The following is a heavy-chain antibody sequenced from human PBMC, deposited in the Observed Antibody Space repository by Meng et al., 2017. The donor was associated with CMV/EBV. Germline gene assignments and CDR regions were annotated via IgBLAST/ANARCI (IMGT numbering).Heavy chain of an antibody. CDR2: IRYDGSNK. V-gene: IGHV3-30*02. Sequence: GGSLRLSCAASGFTFSSYGMHWVRQAPGKGLEWVAFIRYDGSNKYYADSVKGRFTISRDNSKNTLYLQMNSLRAEDTAVYYCAKVSGGSGSLYYFDYWGQGTLVRLL. J-gene: IGHJ4*02. CDR3: AKVSGGSGSLYYFDY. D-gene: IGHD1-26*01. CDR1: GFTFSSYG.